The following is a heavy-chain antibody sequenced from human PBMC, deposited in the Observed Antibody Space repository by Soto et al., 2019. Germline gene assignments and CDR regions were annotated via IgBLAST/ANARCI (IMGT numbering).Heavy chain of an antibody. CDR3: ARDKITGLFDY. V-gene: IGHV4-30-2*01. J-gene: IGHJ4*02. D-gene: IGHD2-8*02. CDR2: IYHSGST. CDR1: GGSISSGGYS. Sequence: SETLSLTCAVSGGSISSGGYSWSWIRQPPGKGLEWIGYIYHSGSTYYNPSLKSRVTISVDRSKNQISLKLSSVTAADTAVYYCARDKITGLFDYWGRGTLVTVSS.